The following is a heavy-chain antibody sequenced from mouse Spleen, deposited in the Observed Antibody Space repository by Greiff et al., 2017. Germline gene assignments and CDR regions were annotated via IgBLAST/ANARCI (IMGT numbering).Heavy chain of an antibody. Sequence: EVQLVESGGDLVKPGGSLKLSCAASGFTFSSYGMSWVRQTPDTRLEWVATISSGGSYTYYPDSVKGRFTISRDNAKNTLYLQMSSLKSEDTAMYYCARYEGSSRGVAYWGQGTLVTVSA. CDR3: ARYEGSSRGVAY. J-gene: IGHJ3*01. CDR1: GFTFSSYG. V-gene: IGHV5-6*01. CDR2: ISSGGSYT. D-gene: IGHD1-3*01.